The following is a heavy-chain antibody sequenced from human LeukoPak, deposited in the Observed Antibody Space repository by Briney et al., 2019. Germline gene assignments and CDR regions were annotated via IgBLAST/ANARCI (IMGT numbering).Heavy chain of an antibody. CDR3: ARGRIVATMGQFYFDY. V-gene: IGHV3-30-3*01. D-gene: IGHD5-12*01. CDR1: GFTFSSYA. J-gene: IGHJ4*02. Sequence: GRSLRLSCAASGFTFSSYAMRWVRQAPGKGLEWVAVISYDGSNKYYADSVKGRFTISRDNSKNTLYLQMNSLRAEDTAVYYCARGRIVATMGQFYFDYWGQGTLVTVSS. CDR2: ISYDGSNK.